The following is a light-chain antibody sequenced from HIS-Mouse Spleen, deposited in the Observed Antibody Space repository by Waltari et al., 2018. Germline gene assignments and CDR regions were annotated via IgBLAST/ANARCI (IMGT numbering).Light chain of an antibody. V-gene: IGKV1D-8*02. Sequence: AIWMTQSPSLLSASTGDRVTISCQMSQGISSYLAWYQQKPGKAPELLIYAASTLQSGVPSRFSGSGSGTDFTLTISCLQSEDFATYYCQQYYSCPYTFGQGTKLEIK. CDR3: QQYYSCPYT. CDR2: AAS. J-gene: IGKJ2*01. CDR1: QGISSY.